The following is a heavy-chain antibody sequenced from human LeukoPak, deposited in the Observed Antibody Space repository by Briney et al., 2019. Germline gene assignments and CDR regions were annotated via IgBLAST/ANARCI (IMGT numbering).Heavy chain of an antibody. CDR2: INPSGGST. CDR3: ARDLASDVLLWFGEPTGD. V-gene: IGHV1-46*01. CDR1: GYTFSAHY. J-gene: IGHJ4*02. Sequence: ASVKVSCKASGYTFSAHYMYWVRQAPGHGLEWMGIINPSGGSTNYAQKFQGRVTMTRDMSTSTVYMELSSLRSEDTAVYYCARDLASDVLLWFGEPTGDWGQGTLVTVSS. D-gene: IGHD3-10*01.